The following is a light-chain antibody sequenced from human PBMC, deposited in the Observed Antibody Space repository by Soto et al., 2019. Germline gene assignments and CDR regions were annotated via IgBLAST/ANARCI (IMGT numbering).Light chain of an antibody. CDR3: CSYAGSYSWV. Sequence: QSALTQPRSVSGSPGQSVTISCTGTSSDVGRYNYVSWYQQHPGKAPKFMIYDVNERPSGVPDRFSGSKSGDTASLTISGLQVEDEADYYCCSYAGSYSWVFGGGTK. CDR2: DVN. CDR1: SSDVGRYNY. J-gene: IGLJ3*02. V-gene: IGLV2-11*01.